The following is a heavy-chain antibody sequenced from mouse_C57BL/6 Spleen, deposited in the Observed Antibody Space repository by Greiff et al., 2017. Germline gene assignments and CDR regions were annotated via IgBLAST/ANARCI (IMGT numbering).Heavy chain of an antibody. CDR3: ARSLLGEDYFDY. J-gene: IGHJ2*01. D-gene: IGHD4-1*01. CDR1: GYTFTSYW. CDR2: IDPSDSYT. Sequence: QVQLQQPGAELVMPGASVKLSCKASGYTFTSYWMHWVKQRPGQGLEWIGEIDPSDSYTNYNQKFKGKSTLTVDKSSSTAYMQLSSLTSEDSAVYYCARSLLGEDYFDYWGQGTTLTVSS. V-gene: IGHV1-69*01.